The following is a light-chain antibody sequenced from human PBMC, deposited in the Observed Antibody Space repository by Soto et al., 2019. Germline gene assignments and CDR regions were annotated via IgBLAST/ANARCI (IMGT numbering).Light chain of an antibody. Sequence: QSALTQPASVSGSPGQSITISCTATSSDVGGYNYVSWYQQHPGKAPKLMIYEVSNRPSGVSNRFSGSKSGNTASLTTSGLQAEDEADYYCSSYTSSSSYVFGTGTKVTVL. V-gene: IGLV2-14*01. J-gene: IGLJ1*01. CDR1: SSDVGGYNY. CDR2: EVS. CDR3: SSYTSSSSYV.